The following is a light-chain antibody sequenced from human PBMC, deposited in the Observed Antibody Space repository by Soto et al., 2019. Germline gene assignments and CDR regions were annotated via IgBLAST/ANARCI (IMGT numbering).Light chain of an antibody. CDR3: QSYDSSLGGWV. Sequence: QPVLTQPPSVSGAPGQRVTISCTGSSSNIGAGYDVHWYQQLPGTAPKLLIYGNSKRPSGVPDRFSGSKSGTSASLAITGVQAEGEADYYCQSYDSSLGGWVFGGGTKLTGL. V-gene: IGLV1-40*01. J-gene: IGLJ3*02. CDR2: GNS. CDR1: SSNIGAGYD.